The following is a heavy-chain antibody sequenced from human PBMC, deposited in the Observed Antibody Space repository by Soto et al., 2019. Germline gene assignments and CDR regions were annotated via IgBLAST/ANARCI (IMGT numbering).Heavy chain of an antibody. J-gene: IGHJ4*02. CDR3: ARHKSTVNILDY. Sequence: QVLLQESGPGLVKSWETLSLTCTVSGGSVSPYYWSWIRQPPGKGLEWIGYIYSFGSTNYNASLESRVSMSVDTSKNQVSLKLTSVTVADTAVYYCARHKSTVNILDYWGQGTLVTVSS. D-gene: IGHD4-17*01. V-gene: IGHV4-59*08. CDR1: GGSVSPYY. CDR2: IYSFGST.